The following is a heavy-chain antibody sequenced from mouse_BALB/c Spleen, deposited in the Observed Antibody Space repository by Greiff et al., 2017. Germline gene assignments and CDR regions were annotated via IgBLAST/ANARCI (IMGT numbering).Heavy chain of an antibody. CDR3: TRVMITTDVDWYFDV. Sequence: EVQLQQSGTVLARPGASVKMSCKASGYTFTSYWMHWVKQRPGRGLEWIGAIYPGNSDTSYNQKFKGKAKLTAVTSTSTAYMELSSLTNEDSAVYYCTRVMITTDVDWYFDVWGAGTTVTVSS. CDR1: GYTFTSYW. CDR2: IYPGNSDT. V-gene: IGHV1-5*01. D-gene: IGHD2-4*01. J-gene: IGHJ1*01.